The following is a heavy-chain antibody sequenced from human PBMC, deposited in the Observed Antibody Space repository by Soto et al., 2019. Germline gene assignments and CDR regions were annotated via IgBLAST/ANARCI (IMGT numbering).Heavy chain of an antibody. CDR3: AKRSTGTALDY. CDR1: EFTLSSSD. J-gene: IGHJ4*02. D-gene: IGHD1-1*01. CDR2: ISGSGGST. V-gene: IGHV3-23*01. Sequence: GSLRISCEASEFTLSSSDMSWVRQAPGKGLEWVSGISGSGGSTYYTDSVKGRFTISRDNSKNTLYLQMNTLRAEDTAVYYCAKRSTGTALDYWGQGTLVTVSS.